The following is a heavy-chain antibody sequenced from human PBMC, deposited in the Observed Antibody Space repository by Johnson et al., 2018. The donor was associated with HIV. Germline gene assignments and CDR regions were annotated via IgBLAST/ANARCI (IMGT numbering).Heavy chain of an antibody. J-gene: IGHJ3*02. CDR1: GFTFSDYY. CDR3: AKSIDAAADDAFDI. D-gene: IGHD6-13*01. V-gene: IGHV3-11*01. Sequence: QVQLVESGGGLVKPGGSLRLSCAASGFTFSDYYMSWIRQAPGKGLEWVSYISSSGSTIYYADSVKGRFTISRDNAKNSLFLHMNSLRAEYTALYYCAKSIDAAADDAFDIWGQGTMVTVSS. CDR2: ISSSGSTI.